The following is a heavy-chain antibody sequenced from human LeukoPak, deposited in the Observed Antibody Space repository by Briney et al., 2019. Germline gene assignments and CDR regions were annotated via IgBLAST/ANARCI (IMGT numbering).Heavy chain of an antibody. CDR3: ARSYNYDILTGYAYYFDY. CDR2: IDWDDDK. J-gene: IGHJ4*02. Sequence: ESGPALVKPPQTLTLTCTFSVFSLSTSGMCVSWIRQPPGKALEWLARIDWDDDKYYSTSLKTRLTISKDTSKNQVVLTMTNMDPVDTATYYCARSYNYDILTGYAYYFDYWGQGTLATVSS. CDR1: VFSLSTSGMC. D-gene: IGHD3-9*01. V-gene: IGHV2-70*11.